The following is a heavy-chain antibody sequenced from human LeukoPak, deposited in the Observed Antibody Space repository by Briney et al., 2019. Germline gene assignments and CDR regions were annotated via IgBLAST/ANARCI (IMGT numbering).Heavy chain of an antibody. D-gene: IGHD1-26*01. CDR2: IYPSGTT. Sequence: SETLSLTCTVSGGSISGNLWSWIRQPAGKGLEWIGRIYPSGTTNYSPSLKSRVTMSVDTSKKHFSLRLSSVTAADTAVYYCASLPNSGSSAFDYWGQGTLVTVSS. CDR3: ASLPNSGSSAFDY. J-gene: IGHJ4*02. CDR1: GGSISGNL. V-gene: IGHV4-4*07.